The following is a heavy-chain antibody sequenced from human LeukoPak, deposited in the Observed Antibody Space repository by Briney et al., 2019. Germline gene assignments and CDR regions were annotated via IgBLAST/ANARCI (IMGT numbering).Heavy chain of an antibody. D-gene: IGHD6-13*01. CDR1: GYTFTSYY. Sequence: GASVKVSCKASGYTFTSYYMHWVRQAPGQGLEWMGIIDPSGGSTSYAQKFQGRVTMTRDMSTSTVYMELSSLRSEDTAVYYCARDGSSSWPENYYYYYYMDVWGKGTTVTVSS. V-gene: IGHV1-46*01. CDR2: IDPSGGST. J-gene: IGHJ6*03. CDR3: ARDGSSSWPENYYYYYYMDV.